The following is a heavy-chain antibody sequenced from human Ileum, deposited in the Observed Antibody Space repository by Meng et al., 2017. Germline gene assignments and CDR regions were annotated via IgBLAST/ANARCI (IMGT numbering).Heavy chain of an antibody. CDR3: ARLSSGWYADVYYGLDV. J-gene: IGHJ6*02. CDR1: AGSISSSSHY. CDR2: VDTRGTT. V-gene: IGHV4-61*02. D-gene: IGHD6-19*01. Sequence: LRLSCTVSAGSISSSSHYWSWIWQPAGKGLEWIGRVDTRGTTSSNPSLMSRVTISVDTSKNQFSLRLSSVTAADTAVYYCARLSSGWYADVYYGLDVWGQGTTVTVSS.